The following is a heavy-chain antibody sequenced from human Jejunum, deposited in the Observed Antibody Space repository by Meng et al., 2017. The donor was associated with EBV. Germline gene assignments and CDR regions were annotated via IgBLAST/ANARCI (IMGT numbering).Heavy chain of an antibody. CDR1: GYTITSYD. Sequence: VHVAESVCGCMKPGALGQGCGKASGYTITSYDINCVRQATGQGLEWLGWMNPNSGNTGYAQKFQGRVTMTRNTSISTDYMELSSLRSEDTAVYYCARGASYGSALPWGQGTLVTVSS. V-gene: IGHV1-8*01. J-gene: IGHJ5*02. CDR2: MNPNSGNT. D-gene: IGHD5-18*01. CDR3: ARGASYGSALP.